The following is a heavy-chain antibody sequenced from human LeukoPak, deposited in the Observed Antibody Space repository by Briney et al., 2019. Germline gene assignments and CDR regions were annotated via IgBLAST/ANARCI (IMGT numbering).Heavy chain of an antibody. J-gene: IGHJ4*02. CDR1: GFTFSGYA. CDR2: ISYDGSNK. Sequence: PGRSLRLSCAASGFTFSGYAIHWVRQAPGKGLEWVAPISYDGSNKYYADSVKGRFTISRDNSKNTLYLQMNSLRTEDTAVYYCAKSYSGSYYVIDYWGQGTLVTVSS. V-gene: IGHV3-30-3*02. D-gene: IGHD1-26*01. CDR3: AKSYSGSYYVIDY.